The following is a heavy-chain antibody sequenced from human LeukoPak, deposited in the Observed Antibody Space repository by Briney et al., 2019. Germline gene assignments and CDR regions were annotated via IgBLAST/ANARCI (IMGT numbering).Heavy chain of an antibody. CDR2: INPNSGGT. D-gene: IGHD6-13*01. J-gene: IGHJ4*02. V-gene: IGHV1-2*02. Sequence: ASVKVSCKASGYTFTGYYMHWVRQAPGQGLEWMGWINPNSGGTNYAQKFQGRVTMTRDTSISTAYMELSRLRSDDTAVYYCARARSSSWYDGDYWGQGTLVTVSS. CDR1: GYTFTGYY. CDR3: ARARSSSWYDGDY.